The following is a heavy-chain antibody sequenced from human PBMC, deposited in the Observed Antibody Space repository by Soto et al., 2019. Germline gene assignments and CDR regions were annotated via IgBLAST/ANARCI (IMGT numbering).Heavy chain of an antibody. D-gene: IGHD1-26*01. CDR1: GFTFSTYA. J-gene: IGHJ4*02. CDR3: AKPLYSGSYSDYYFDN. CDR2: ISGSGGST. Sequence: GGSLRLSCAASGFTFSTYAMSWVRQAPGKGLEWVSGISGSGGSTYYADSVKGRLTISRDNSKNTVSLQMNSLRAEDTAVYYCAKPLYSGSYSDYYFDNWGQGTLVTVSS. V-gene: IGHV3-23*01.